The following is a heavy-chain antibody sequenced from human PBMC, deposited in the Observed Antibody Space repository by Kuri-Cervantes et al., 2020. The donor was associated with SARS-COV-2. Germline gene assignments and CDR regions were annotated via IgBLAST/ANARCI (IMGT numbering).Heavy chain of an antibody. CDR1: GFTFSSYS. J-gene: IGHJ6*03. V-gene: IGHV3-23*01. D-gene: IGHD6-19*01. CDR2: ISGSGGST. Sequence: GESLKISCAASGFTFSSYSMNWVRQAPGKGLEWVSAISGSGGSTYYADSVKGRFTISRDNSKNTLYLQMNSLRAEDTAVYYCARDLSIAVAGTDMDVWGKGTTVTVSS. CDR3: ARDLSIAVAGTDMDV.